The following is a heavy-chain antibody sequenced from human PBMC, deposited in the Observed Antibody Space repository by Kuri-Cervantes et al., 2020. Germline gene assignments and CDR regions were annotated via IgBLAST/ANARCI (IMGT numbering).Heavy chain of an antibody. J-gene: IGHJ6*02. CDR1: GFTFSSYG. V-gene: IGHV3-30*18. CDR2: ISYDGSNK. Sequence: GESLKISCAASGFTFSSYGMHWVRQAPGKGLEWVAVISYDGSNKYYADSVKGRFTISRDNSKNTLYLQMNSLRAEDTAVYYCAKDWYYYVSSSYYLGLYYYYYGMDVWGQGTTVTVSS. D-gene: IGHD3-22*01. CDR3: AKDWYYYVSSSYYLGLYYYYYGMDV.